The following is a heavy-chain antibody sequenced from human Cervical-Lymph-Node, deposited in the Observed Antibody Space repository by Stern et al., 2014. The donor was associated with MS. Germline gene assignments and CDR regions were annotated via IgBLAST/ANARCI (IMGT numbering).Heavy chain of an antibody. D-gene: IGHD6-6*01. Sequence: VQLVESGAEVKKPGSSVKVSCTASGGTFNTNVISWVRQAPGQGLEWMGGIIPIFGTALFAQQFPGRVTIIANQSSRAVSMELRSLSSEDTAVNYCAGAAYSTSSYNYWGQGTLVIVSS. J-gene: IGHJ4*02. CDR2: IIPIFGTA. V-gene: IGHV1-69*01. CDR3: AGAAYSTSSYNY. CDR1: GGTFNTNV.